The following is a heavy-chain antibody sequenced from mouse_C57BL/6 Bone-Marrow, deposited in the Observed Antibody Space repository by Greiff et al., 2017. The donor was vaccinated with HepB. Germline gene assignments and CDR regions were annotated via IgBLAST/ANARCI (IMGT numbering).Heavy chain of an antibody. CDR3: ARWLPYYFDY. CDR1: GYTFTSYW. CDR2: IDPSDSYT. V-gene: IGHV1-69*01. J-gene: IGHJ2*01. Sequence: QVQLQQPGAELVMPGASVKLSCKASGYTFTSYWMHWVKQRPGQGLEWIGEIDPSDSYTNYNQNFKGKSTLTVDKSSSTAYMQLSSLTSEDSAVYYCARWLPYYFDYWGQGTTLTVSS. D-gene: IGHD2-2*01.